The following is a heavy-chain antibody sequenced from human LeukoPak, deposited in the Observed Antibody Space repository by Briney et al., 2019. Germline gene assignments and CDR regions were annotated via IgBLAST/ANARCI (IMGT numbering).Heavy chain of an antibody. J-gene: IGHJ3*02. V-gene: IGHV1-2*02. CDR3: ARDRAFGWFGEFNI. CDR1: GYTFTGYY. CDR2: INPNSGGT. Sequence: VASVKVSCKASGYTFTGYYMHWVRQAPGQGLEWMGWINPNSGGTNYAQKFQGRVTMTRDTSISTAYMELSRLRSDDTAVYYCARDRAFGWFGEFNIWGQGTMVTVSS. D-gene: IGHD3-10*01.